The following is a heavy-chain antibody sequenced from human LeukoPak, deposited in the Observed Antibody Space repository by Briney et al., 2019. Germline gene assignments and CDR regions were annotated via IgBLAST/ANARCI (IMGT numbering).Heavy chain of an antibody. CDR3: AGGFCDILTGYYCNWFDP. Sequence: GGSLRHSCAASGFTSSSHWMSWVRPAPGKGGEWVANIKQDGSEKYYVDSVKGRFTISRDNAKNSLYLQMNSLRAEDTAVYYCAGGFCDILTGYYCNWFDPWGQGTLVTVSS. D-gene: IGHD3-9*01. CDR1: GFTSSSHW. J-gene: IGHJ5*02. V-gene: IGHV3-7*03. CDR2: IKQDGSEK.